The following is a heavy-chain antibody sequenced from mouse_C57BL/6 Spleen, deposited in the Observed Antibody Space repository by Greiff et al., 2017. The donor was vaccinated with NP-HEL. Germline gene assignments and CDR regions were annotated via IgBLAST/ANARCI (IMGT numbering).Heavy chain of an antibody. CDR1: GFTFSSYA. CDR3: AREDYSNYGIFFAY. J-gene: IGHJ3*01. D-gene: IGHD2-5*01. V-gene: IGHV5-4*01. CDR2: ISDGGSYT. Sequence: DVHLVESGGGLVKPGGSLKLSCAASGFTFSSYAMSWVRQTPEKRLEWVATISDGGSYTYYPDNVKGRFTISRDNAKNNLYLQMSHLKSEDTAMYYCAREDYSNYGIFFAYWGQRTLVTVSA.